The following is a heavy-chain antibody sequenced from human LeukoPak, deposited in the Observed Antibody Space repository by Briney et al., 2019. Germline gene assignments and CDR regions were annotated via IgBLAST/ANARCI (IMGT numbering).Heavy chain of an antibody. CDR3: ALGIRYLDYEIDAFDI. CDR2: ISAYNGNT. Sequence: GASVKVSCKASGYTFTSYGISWVRQAPGQGLEWMGWISAYNGNTNYAQKLQGRVTMTTDTSTSTAYMELRSLRSDDTAVYYCALGIRYLDYEIDAFDIWGQGTMVTVSS. D-gene: IGHD3-9*01. CDR1: GYTFTSYG. J-gene: IGHJ3*02. V-gene: IGHV1-18*01.